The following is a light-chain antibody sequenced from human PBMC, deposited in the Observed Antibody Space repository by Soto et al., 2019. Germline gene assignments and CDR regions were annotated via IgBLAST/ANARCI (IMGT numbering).Light chain of an antibody. Sequence: QSALTQPASVSGSPGQSITISCTGTSSDVGGYNYVSWYQQYPGKAPKLMIYEVTDRPSGVSNRFSGSKSGNTASLTISGLQAEDEADYYCPSYTSSSTWVFGGGTKLTVL. CDR2: EVT. J-gene: IGLJ3*02. V-gene: IGLV2-14*01. CDR1: SSDVGGYNY. CDR3: PSYTSSSTWV.